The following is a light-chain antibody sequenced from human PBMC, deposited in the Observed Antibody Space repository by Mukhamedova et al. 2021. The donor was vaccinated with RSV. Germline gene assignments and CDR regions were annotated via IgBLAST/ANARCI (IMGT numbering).Light chain of an antibody. CDR3: AAWDDSLSGVV. V-gene: IGLV1-47*01. J-gene: IGLJ2*01. CDR1: SSDVGGYNY. Sequence: TISCTGTSSDVGGYNYVSWYQQHPGKAPKLLIYRNNQRPSGVPDRFSGSKSGTSASLAISGLRSEDEADYYCAAWDDSLSGVV. CDR2: RNN.